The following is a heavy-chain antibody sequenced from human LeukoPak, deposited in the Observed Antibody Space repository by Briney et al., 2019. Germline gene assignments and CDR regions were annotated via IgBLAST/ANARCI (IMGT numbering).Heavy chain of an antibody. Sequence: GGSLRLSCAASGFTFSDYYMSWIRQAPGKGLEWVSYISDSGSAIYYADSVKGRFTISRDNAKNSLYLQMNSLRAEDTAVYYCARGNIVVVPAALHFDYWGQGTLVTVSS. V-gene: IGHV3-11*01. D-gene: IGHD2-2*01. CDR3: ARGNIVVVPAALHFDY. J-gene: IGHJ4*02. CDR2: ISDSGSAI. CDR1: GFTFSDYY.